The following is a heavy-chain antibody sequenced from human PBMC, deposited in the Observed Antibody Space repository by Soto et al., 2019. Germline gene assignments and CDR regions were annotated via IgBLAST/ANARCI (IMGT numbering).Heavy chain of an antibody. V-gene: IGHV1-18*01. Sequence: ASGEVSCKASGYTFTSYGISWVRQAPGQGLEWMGWISAYNGNTNYAQKLQGRVTMTTDTSTSTAYMELRSLRSDDTAVYYCARIINIAVAAGGWFDPWGQGTLVTVSS. J-gene: IGHJ5*02. CDR2: ISAYNGNT. D-gene: IGHD6-19*01. CDR3: ARIINIAVAAGGWFDP. CDR1: GYTFTSYG.